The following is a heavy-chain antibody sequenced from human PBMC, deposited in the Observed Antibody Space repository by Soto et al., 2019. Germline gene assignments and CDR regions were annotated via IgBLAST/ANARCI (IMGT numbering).Heavy chain of an antibody. D-gene: IGHD3-10*01. Sequence: APVEAPFRRSSCTFDNYARSSARQATGQGFEWMGWINVYNGNTKYAQKVQGRVTMTTDTSTSTAYMELRSLRSDDTAVYYCARGVGSGSYYNQYNWFDPWGQGTLVPVS. V-gene: IGHV1-18*01. CDR3: ARGVGSGSYYNQYNWFDP. CDR2: INVYNGNT. CDR1: SCTFDNYA. J-gene: IGHJ5*02.